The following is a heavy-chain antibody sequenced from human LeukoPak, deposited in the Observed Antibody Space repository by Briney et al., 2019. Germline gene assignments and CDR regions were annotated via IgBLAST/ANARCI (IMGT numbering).Heavy chain of an antibody. V-gene: IGHV4-34*01. CDR1: GGSFSGYY. CDR3: ARVGGMRPAAAKVLRANWYDP. Sequence: TSETLSLTCAVYGGSFSGYYWSWIRQPPGKGLEWIGEINHSGSTNSNPSLKSRVTISVDTSKNQFSLKLSSVTAADTAVYYCARVGGMRPAAAKVLRANWYDPWGQGTLVTVSS. CDR2: INHSGST. J-gene: IGHJ5*02. D-gene: IGHD6-13*01.